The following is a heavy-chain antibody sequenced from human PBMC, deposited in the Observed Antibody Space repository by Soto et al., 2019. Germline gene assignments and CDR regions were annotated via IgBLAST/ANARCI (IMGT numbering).Heavy chain of an antibody. CDR1: GFTFSSYG. CDR2: ISYYGSNK. J-gene: IGHJ4*02. CDR3: AKSCSGGSCYSVY. Sequence: GGSLRLSCAASGFTFSSYGMHWVRQAPGKGLEWVAVISYYGSNKYYADSVKGRFTISRDNSKNTLYLQMNSLRAEDTAVYYCAKSCSGGSCYSVYWGQGTLVTVSS. D-gene: IGHD2-15*01. V-gene: IGHV3-30*18.